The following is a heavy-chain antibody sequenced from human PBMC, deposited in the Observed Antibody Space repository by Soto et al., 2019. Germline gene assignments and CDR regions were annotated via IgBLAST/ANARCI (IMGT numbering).Heavy chain of an antibody. Sequence: ASVKVSCKASGGTFSSYAISWVRQAPGQGLEWMGGIIPIFGTANYAQKFQGRVTITADESTSTAYMELSSLRSEDTAVYYCVRPRGGAFDIWGQGTMVTVSS. CDR2: IIPIFGTA. CDR1: GGTFSSYA. J-gene: IGHJ3*02. D-gene: IGHD3-10*01. V-gene: IGHV1-69*13. CDR3: VRPRGGAFDI.